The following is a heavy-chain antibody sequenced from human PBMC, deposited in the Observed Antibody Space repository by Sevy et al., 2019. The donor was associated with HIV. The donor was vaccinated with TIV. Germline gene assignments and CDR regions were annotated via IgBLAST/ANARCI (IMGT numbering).Heavy chain of an antibody. J-gene: IGHJ4*02. Sequence: GGSLRLSCAASGFTFSKYSMSWVRQPPVKGLEWVSSLAFGCGEINYADSVKGRFTISRDNSKSSMYLQMNNLRPEDTAVYYCAREGCTKPHDYWGQGTLVTVSS. V-gene: IGHV3-23*01. CDR2: LAFGCGEI. D-gene: IGHD2-8*01. CDR3: AREGCTKPHDY. CDR1: GFTFSKYS.